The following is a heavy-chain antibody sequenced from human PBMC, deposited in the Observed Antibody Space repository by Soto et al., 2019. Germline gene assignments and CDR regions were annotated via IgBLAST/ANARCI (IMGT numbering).Heavy chain of an antibody. J-gene: IGHJ4*02. V-gene: IGHV4-31*03. CDR3: AREVLPLSSSSSRYFDY. Sequence: QVQLQESGPGLVKPSQTLSLTGTVSGGSISSGGYYWSWIRQPPGKGLDWLGYIYYSGSTYYNPSLKSRVNISVDTSKNQVSLKRSSVTAADTAVYYCAREVLPLSSSSSRYFDYWGQGTLVTVSS. CDR1: GGSISSGGYY. CDR2: IYYSGST. D-gene: IGHD6-6*01.